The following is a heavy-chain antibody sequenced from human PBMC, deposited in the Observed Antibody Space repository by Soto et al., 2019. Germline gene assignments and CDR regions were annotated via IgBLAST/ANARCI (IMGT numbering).Heavy chain of an antibody. D-gene: IGHD2-8*01. CDR1: GFTFSSYG. Sequence: GGSLRLSCAASGFTFSSYGMHWVRQAPGKGLEWVAVIWNDGSNKYYADSVKGRFTISRDNSKNTLYLQMNSLRAEDKAVYYCARDVLDQGGRGDCTNGVCHYYYYGMDVWGQGTTVTVSS. J-gene: IGHJ6*02. V-gene: IGHV3-33*01. CDR3: ARDVLDQGGRGDCTNGVCHYYYYGMDV. CDR2: IWNDGSNK.